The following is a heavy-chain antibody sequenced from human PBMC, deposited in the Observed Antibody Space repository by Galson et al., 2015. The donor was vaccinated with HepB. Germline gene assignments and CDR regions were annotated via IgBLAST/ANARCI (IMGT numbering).Heavy chain of an antibody. V-gene: IGHV1-2*04. CDR1: GYTFTGYY. D-gene: IGHD6-6*01. J-gene: IGHJ4*02. Sequence: SVKVSCKASGYTFTGYYMHWVRQAPGQGLEWMGWINPNSGGTNYAQKFQGWVTMTRDTSISTAYMELSRLRSDDTAVYYCARGVYSSSSSTFRHWGQGTLVTVSS. CDR3: ARGVYSSSSSTFRH. CDR2: INPNSGGT.